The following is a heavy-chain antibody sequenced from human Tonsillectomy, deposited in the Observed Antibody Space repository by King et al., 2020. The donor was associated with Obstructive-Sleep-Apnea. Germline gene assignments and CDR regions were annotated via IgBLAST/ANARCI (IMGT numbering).Heavy chain of an antibody. V-gene: IGHV5-51*01. CDR2: IYPGDSES. D-gene: IGHD1-14*01. J-gene: IGHJ5*02. CDR1: GYRFSSSW. CDR3: ARQDRPGELFTP. Sequence: QLVQSGAEVKKAGESLKISCQGSGYRFSSSWIVWVRQKPGKGLEWMGTIYPGDSESRYSPSFQGQVTLSADTSVSSAYLQWSSLKASDTAMYYCARQDRPGELFTPWGQGNLVIVSS.